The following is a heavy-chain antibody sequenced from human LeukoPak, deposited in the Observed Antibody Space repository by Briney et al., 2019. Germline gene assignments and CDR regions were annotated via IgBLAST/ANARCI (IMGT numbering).Heavy chain of an antibody. CDR1: GGSISSYY. D-gene: IGHD4-17*01. V-gene: IGHV4-59*01. Sequence: SETLSLTCTVSGGSISSYYWSWIRQPPGKGLEWIGYIYYTGSTKYNPSLKSRVTISIGTSKNQFSLNLSSVTAADTAVYYCARATYGDLPYDYWGQGTLVTVSS. J-gene: IGHJ4*02. CDR3: ARATYGDLPYDY. CDR2: IYYTGST.